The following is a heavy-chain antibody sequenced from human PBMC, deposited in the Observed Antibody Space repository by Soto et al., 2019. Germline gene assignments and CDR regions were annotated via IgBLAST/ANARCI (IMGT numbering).Heavy chain of an antibody. CDR1: GFTFSSYT. CDR3: AKGDCTGGSCYRRYWYFDL. D-gene: IGHD2-15*01. Sequence: EVQLLESGGNLVQPEGSLRLSCAASGFTFSSYTMSWVRQAPGKGLEWVSAVSGSDGSTYYADSVKGRFTCSRDNSDKTLYLQMNSLRAADTAVYYCAKGDCTGGSCYRRYWYFDLWGRGTLVTVSS. V-gene: IGHV3-23*01. J-gene: IGHJ2*01. CDR2: VSGSDGST.